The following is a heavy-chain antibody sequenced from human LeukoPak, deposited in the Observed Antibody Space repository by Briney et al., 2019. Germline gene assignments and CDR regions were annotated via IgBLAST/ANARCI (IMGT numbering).Heavy chain of an antibody. V-gene: IGHV3-7*01. D-gene: IGHD6-13*01. CDR3: ARDAAVAGTDWFDP. CDR1: RFTFRNYW. Sequence: GGSLRLSCAASRFTFRNYWMSWVRQAPGKGLEWVANIKQDGSEKYYVDSVKGRFTISRDNAKNSLYLHMNSLRTEDTAVYYCARDAAVAGTDWFDPWGQGTLVTVSS. CDR2: IKQDGSEK. J-gene: IGHJ5*02.